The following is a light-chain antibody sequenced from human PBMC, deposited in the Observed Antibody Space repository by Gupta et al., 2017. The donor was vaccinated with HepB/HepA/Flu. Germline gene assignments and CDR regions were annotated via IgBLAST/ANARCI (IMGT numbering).Light chain of an antibody. CDR3: QLYRSSVT. V-gene: IGKV3-20*01. CDR1: QSVSSIY. CDR2: GAS. Sequence: EIVLTQSPGTLSLSPGERATLSCRASQSVSSIYLAWYQQKSGQAPRLLIYGASSRATGIPDRFSVSGSGXDFTLTXNRLEPEDFAVYYWQLYRSSVTFGXGTKVEIK. J-gene: IGKJ4*01.